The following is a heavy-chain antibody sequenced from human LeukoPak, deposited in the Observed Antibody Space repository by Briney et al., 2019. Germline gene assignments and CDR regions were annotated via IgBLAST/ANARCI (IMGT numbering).Heavy chain of an antibody. CDR1: GYTFTNYW. Sequence: GESLKISCQGSGYTFTNYWIGWVRQMPGKGLEWMGVIYPDNSDTKYSPSLQGQVTISADKSISTAYLQWSSLKASDTAMYYCARRRDYYDKGGFGYWGQGTLVTVSS. D-gene: IGHD3-22*01. V-gene: IGHV5-51*01. CDR3: ARRRDYYDKGGFGY. J-gene: IGHJ4*02. CDR2: IYPDNSDT.